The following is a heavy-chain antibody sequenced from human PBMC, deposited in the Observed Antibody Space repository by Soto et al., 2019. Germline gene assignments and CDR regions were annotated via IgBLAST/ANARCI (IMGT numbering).Heavy chain of an antibody. V-gene: IGHV1-46*01. D-gene: IGHD3-16*01. CDR1: GYTFTSYY. CDR3: AIIMTHSDSFDI. J-gene: IGHJ3*02. Sequence: GXSVKVSCKASGYTFTSYYMHWVRQAPGQGLEWMGIINPSGGSTSYAQKFQGRVTMTRDTSTSTVYMDLNRLTSDDTAIYYCAIIMTHSDSFDIWGQGTMVTVSS. CDR2: INPSGGST.